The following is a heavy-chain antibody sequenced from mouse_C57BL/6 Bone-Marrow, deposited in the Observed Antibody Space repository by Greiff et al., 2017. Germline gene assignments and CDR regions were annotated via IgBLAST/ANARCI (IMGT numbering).Heavy chain of an antibody. CDR1: GYTFTTYP. V-gene: IGHV1-47*01. D-gene: IGHD2-4*01. CDR2: FHPYNDDT. J-gene: IGHJ2*01. CDR3: AIYDYDEGYFDY. Sequence: QFQLQQSGAELVKPGASVKMSCKASGYTFTTYPIEWMKQNHGKSLEWIGNFHPYNDDTKYNEKFKGKATLTVEKSSSTVYLELSRLTSDDSAVYYCAIYDYDEGYFDYWGQGTTLTVSS.